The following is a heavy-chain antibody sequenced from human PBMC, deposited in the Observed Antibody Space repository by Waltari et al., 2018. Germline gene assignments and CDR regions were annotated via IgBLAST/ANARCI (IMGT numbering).Heavy chain of an antibody. J-gene: IGHJ4*02. CDR2: INHSGST. D-gene: IGHD3-10*01. CDR1: GGSFSGYY. V-gene: IGHV4-34*01. Sequence: QVQLQQWGAGLLKPSETLSLTCAVYGGSFSGYYWSWIRPPPGKGLEWIGEINHSGSTNYNPSLKSRVTISVDTSKNQFSLKLSSVTAADTAVYYCARGRITMVRGVIAYFDYWGQGTLVTVSS. CDR3: ARGRITMVRGVIAYFDY.